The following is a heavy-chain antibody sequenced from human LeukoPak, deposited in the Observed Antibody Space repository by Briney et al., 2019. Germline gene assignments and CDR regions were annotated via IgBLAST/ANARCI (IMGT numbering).Heavy chain of an antibody. CDR2: ISGSGGST. J-gene: IGHJ4*02. CDR1: GFTFSSYA. D-gene: IGHD1-26*01. CDR3: AASRGSYYPINYFGY. Sequence: TGGSLRLSCAASGFTFSSYAMSWVRQAPGKGLEWVSAISGSGGSTYYADSVKGRFTISRDNSKNTLYLQMNSLRAEDTAVYYCAASRGSYYPINYFGYWGQGTLVTVSS. V-gene: IGHV3-23*01.